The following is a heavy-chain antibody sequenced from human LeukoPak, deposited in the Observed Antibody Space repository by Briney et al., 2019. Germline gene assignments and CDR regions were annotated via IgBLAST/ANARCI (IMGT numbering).Heavy chain of an antibody. Sequence: SETLSLTCAVYGGSFSGYYWSWIRQPPGKGLEWIWEINHSGSTNYNPSLKSRVTISVDTSKNQFSLKLSSVTAADTAVYYCARGPGFGELSLWGRGTLVTVSS. V-gene: IGHV4-34*01. CDR2: INHSGST. CDR1: GGSFSGYY. J-gene: IGHJ4*02. CDR3: ARGPGFGELSL. D-gene: IGHD3-10*01.